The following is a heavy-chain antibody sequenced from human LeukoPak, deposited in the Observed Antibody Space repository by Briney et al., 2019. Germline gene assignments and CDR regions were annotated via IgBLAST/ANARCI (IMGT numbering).Heavy chain of an antibody. CDR2: IYYTGIT. CDR1: GDSISSSSYF. V-gene: IGHV4-39*01. Sequence: SETLSLICTVSGDSISSSSYFWGWIRQPPGKGLEWIGSIYYTGITHYNPPLKSRVTISVDTSKNQFSLRLSSVTATDTPVYYCARHQRVQWPIHGKIDYWGQGTLVTVSS. J-gene: IGHJ4*02. D-gene: IGHD6-19*01. CDR3: ARHQRVQWPIHGKIDY.